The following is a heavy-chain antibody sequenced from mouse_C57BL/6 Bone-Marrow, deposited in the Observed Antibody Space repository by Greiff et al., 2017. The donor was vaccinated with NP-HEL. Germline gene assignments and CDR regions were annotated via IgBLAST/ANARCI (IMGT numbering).Heavy chain of an antibody. CDR1: GYAFSSSW. CDR3: SPYYPFYAMDY. D-gene: IGHD1-1*01. J-gene: IGHJ4*01. Sequence: QVQLQQSGPELVKPGASVKISCKASGYAFSSSWMNWVKQRPGKGLEWIGRIYPGDGDTNYNGKFKGKATLTADKSSSTAYMQLSSLTSEDSAVYFGSPYYPFYAMDYWGQGTSVTVSS. V-gene: IGHV1-82*01. CDR2: IYPGDGDT.